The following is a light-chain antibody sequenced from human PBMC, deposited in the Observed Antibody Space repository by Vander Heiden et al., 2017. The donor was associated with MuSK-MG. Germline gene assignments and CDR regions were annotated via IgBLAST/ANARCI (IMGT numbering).Light chain of an antibody. CDR3: QQSDTTPIFT. Sequence: DIQMTQSPLSLSASVGDRVTLTCRASENINNYLNWYQQRPGKAPKLLIFAASRLESGVPSRFSGSGSGTDFTLTITSRQPEDFATYYCQQSDTTPIFTFGPGTKVDIK. J-gene: IGKJ3*01. V-gene: IGKV1-39*01. CDR2: AAS. CDR1: ENINNY.